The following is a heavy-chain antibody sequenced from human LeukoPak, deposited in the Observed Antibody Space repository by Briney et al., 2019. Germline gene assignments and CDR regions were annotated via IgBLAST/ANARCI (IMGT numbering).Heavy chain of an antibody. V-gene: IGHV3-48*04. CDR1: GFTFSSYS. Sequence: GGSLRLSCAASGFTFSSYSMNWVRQAPGKGLEWVSYISKSGSPIYYADSVRGRFSISRDNAKNSLYLQMNSLRAEDTAVYYCAREEYHYDSSGYYQWYFDYWGQGTLVTVSS. D-gene: IGHD3-22*01. J-gene: IGHJ4*02. CDR2: ISKSGSPI. CDR3: AREEYHYDSSGYYQWYFDY.